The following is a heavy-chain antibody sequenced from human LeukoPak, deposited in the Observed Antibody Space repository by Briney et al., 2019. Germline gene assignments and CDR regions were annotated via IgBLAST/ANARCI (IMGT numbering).Heavy chain of an antibody. Sequence: GGSLRLSCAASGFTFSSYAMSWVRQAPGKGLEWVSTISGSGASTYYADSVKGRFTISRDNSKYTLYLQMNSLRAEDTAVYYCAKQPGSVVDSSGSLSHRWGQGTLVTVSS. J-gene: IGHJ5*02. CDR2: ISGSGAST. V-gene: IGHV3-23*01. CDR3: AKQPGSVVDSSGSLSHR. CDR1: GFTFSSYA. D-gene: IGHD3-22*01.